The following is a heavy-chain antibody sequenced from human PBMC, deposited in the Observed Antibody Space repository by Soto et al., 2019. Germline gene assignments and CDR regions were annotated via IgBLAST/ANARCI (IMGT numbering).Heavy chain of an antibody. J-gene: IGHJ4*02. CDR2: ISAYNGNT. CDR1: GYMFVTYG. D-gene: IGHD3-10*01. Sequence: ASVKVSCKASGYMFVTYGINWVRQAPGQGLEWMGWISAYNGNTKYAQNLQGRVTMTTDASTSTAYMEMRSLRSDDTAVYYCARDLDGSGSYYTDYWGPGTLVTV. V-gene: IGHV1-18*01. CDR3: ARDLDGSGSYYTDY.